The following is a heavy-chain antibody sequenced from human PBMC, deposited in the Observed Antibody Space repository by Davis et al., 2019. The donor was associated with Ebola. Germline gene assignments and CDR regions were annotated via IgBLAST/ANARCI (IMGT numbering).Heavy chain of an antibody. J-gene: IGHJ4*02. CDR3: AREVGETKLDQ. CDR1: GGTFSSYT. V-gene: IGHV1-46*01. Sequence: ASVKVSCKASGGTFSSYTITWVRQAPGQGLEWIGIINTSAGSTFSAQKFQGRVTLTRDTSTSTVYMQLTSLTSDDTAVYYCAREVGETKLDQWGQGTLVTVSS. D-gene: IGHD1-26*01. CDR2: INTSAGST.